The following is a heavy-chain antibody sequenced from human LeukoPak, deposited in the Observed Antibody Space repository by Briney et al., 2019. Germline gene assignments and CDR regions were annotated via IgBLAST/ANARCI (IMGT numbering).Heavy chain of an antibody. V-gene: IGHV3-23*01. CDR2: ISVSGNT. J-gene: IGHJ6*03. CDR1: GFTLSSYA. CDR3: ARVYYGSGSLYYYYYYMDV. D-gene: IGHD3-10*01. Sequence: GSLRLSCAASGFTLSSYAMSWVRQGPGKGLEWVSAISVSGNTYHADSVKGRFTISRDNSKNTLYLQMNSLRPEDTAVYYCARVYYGSGSLYYYYYYMDVWGKGTTVTISS.